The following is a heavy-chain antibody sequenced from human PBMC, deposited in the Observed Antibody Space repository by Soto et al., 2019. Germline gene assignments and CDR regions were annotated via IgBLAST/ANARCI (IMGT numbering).Heavy chain of an antibody. J-gene: IGHJ4*02. CDR1: GDTFTDYY. CDR3: ARGGHVVVVTAALDS. V-gene: IGHV1-46*01. CDR2: VNPSGGHT. Sequence: QVQLMQSGAEVKKPGASVKVSCKASGDTFTDYYIHWVRQAPGQELEWMGTVNPSGGHTTYAQHFMGRVTMTRDTSTSTLFMELTSPTSDDTAICYCARGGHVVVVTAALDSWGQGTLFTVSS. D-gene: IGHD2-21*02.